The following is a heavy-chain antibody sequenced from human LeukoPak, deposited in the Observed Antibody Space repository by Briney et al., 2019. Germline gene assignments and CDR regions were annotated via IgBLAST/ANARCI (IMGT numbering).Heavy chain of an antibody. V-gene: IGHV4-4*07. D-gene: IGHD5-24*01. J-gene: IGHJ3*02. CDR1: GGSVSSYY. Sequence: PSETLSLTCTVSGGSVSSYYWSWIRQPAGRGLEWIGRIDASGSTNFNPSLKSRVTMSVDSSKNQFSLKLSSVTAADTALYYCARKDGDIWGQGTMVTVSS. CDR2: IDASGST. CDR3: ARKDGDI.